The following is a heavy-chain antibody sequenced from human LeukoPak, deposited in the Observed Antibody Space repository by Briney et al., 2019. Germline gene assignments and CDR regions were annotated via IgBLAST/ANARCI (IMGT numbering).Heavy chain of an antibody. V-gene: IGHV3-23*01. CDR2: ISDSGNT. CDR3: AKAPVTTCRGAYCYPFDY. J-gene: IGHJ4*02. Sequence: SGGSLRLSCAASGSTLSSYAMSWVRQAPGKGLEWVSAISDSGNTYHADSVKGRFTISRDSSKNTLFLQMNRLRPEDAAVYYCAKAPVTTCRGAYCYPFDYWGQGTLVTVSS. CDR1: GSTLSSYA. D-gene: IGHD2-21*01.